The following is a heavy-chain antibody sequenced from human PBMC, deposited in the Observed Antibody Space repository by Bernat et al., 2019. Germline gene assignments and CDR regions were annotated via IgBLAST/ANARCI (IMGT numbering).Heavy chain of an antibody. CDR3: AKDGQWLVPRYYFDY. V-gene: IGHV3-30*18. J-gene: IGHJ4*02. CDR1: GFTFSSYG. Sequence: QVQLVESGGGVVQPGRSLRLSCAASGFTFSSYGMHWVRQAPGKGLGWVAVISYDGSNKYYADSVKGRFTVSRNNSKNTLYLQIDSLRAEDTAVYYCAKDGQWLVPRYYFDYWGQGTLVTVSS. D-gene: IGHD6-19*01. CDR2: ISYDGSNK.